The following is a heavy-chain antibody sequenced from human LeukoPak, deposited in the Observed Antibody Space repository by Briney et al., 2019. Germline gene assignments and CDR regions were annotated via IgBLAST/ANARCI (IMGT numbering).Heavy chain of an antibody. CDR3: AREYGSGSYYAGWDDY. Sequence: GGSLRLSCVASGFTFRDYYMSWVRQAPGKGLEWVANIKQDGSEKYYVDSVKGRFTISRDNAKNSLYLQMNSLGAEDTAVYYCAREYGSGSYYAGWDDYWGQGTLVTVSS. CDR1: GFTFRDYY. CDR2: IKQDGSEK. D-gene: IGHD3-10*01. V-gene: IGHV3-7*04. J-gene: IGHJ4*02.